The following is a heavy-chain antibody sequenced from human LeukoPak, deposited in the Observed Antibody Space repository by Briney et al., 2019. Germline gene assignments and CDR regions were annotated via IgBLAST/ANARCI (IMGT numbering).Heavy chain of an antibody. CDR3: ARGAYCSSTSCPTGYYGMDV. V-gene: IGHV3-48*03. CDR2: ISSSSSTI. Sequence: GGSLSLSCAASGFTFSSYEMNWVRQPPGKGLEWVSYISSSSSTIYYADSVKGRFTISRDNAKNSLYLQMNSLRAEDTAVYYCARGAYCSSTSCPTGYYGMDVWGQGTTVTVSS. CDR1: GFTFSSYE. J-gene: IGHJ6*02. D-gene: IGHD2-2*01.